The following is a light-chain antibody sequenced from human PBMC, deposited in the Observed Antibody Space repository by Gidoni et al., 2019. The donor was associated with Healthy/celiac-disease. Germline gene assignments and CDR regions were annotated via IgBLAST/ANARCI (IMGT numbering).Light chain of an antibody. V-gene: IGKV1-5*03. Sequence: DIQMNQSPSTLSASVGDRVTITCRASQSISSWLAWYQQKPGKAPKLLIYKASSLESGVPSRFSGSGSGTEFTLTISSLQPDDFATYYCQQYNSYPLTFXGXTKVEIK. CDR3: QQYNSYPLT. J-gene: IGKJ4*01. CDR2: KAS. CDR1: QSISSW.